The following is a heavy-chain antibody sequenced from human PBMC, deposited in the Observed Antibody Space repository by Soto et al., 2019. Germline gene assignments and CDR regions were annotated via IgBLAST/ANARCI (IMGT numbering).Heavy chain of an antibody. D-gene: IGHD3-10*01. CDR3: ARLEGSGSYYHRHFDY. CDR2: IYYSGST. Sequence: SETLSLTCTVSGGSISSYYWSWILQPPWKGLEWIGYIYYSGSTNYNPPLKSRVTISVDTSKNQFSLKVSSVTAADTAVYYCARLEGSGSYYHRHFDYWGQGTLVTVSS. J-gene: IGHJ4*02. CDR1: GGSISSYY. V-gene: IGHV4-59*08.